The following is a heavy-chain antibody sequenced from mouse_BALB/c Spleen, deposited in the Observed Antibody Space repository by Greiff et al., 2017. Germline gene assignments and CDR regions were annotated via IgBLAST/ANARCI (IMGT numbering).Heavy chain of an antibody. D-gene: IGHD1-1*01. CDR1: GFTFSSYA. Sequence: EVQRVESGGGLVKPGGSLKLSCAASGFTFSSYAMSWVRQSPEKRLEWVAEISSGGSYTYYPDTVTGRFTISRDNAKNTLYLEMSSLRSEDTAMYYCAREITGYAMDYWGQGTSVTVSS. CDR3: AREITGYAMDY. V-gene: IGHV5-9-4*01. J-gene: IGHJ4*01. CDR2: ISSGGSYT.